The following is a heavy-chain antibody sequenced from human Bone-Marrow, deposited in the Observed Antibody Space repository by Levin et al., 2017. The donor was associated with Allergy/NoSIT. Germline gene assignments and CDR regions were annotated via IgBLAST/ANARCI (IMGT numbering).Heavy chain of an antibody. CDR1: GGSFRGYF. D-gene: IGHD2/OR15-2a*01. CDR2: INHSGSA. J-gene: IGHJ4*02. Sequence: LSQILSLTCGVSGGSFRGYFWSWLRRPPGKGLEWIAEINHSGSANYNPPLKSRVTISADTSKNQVSLSLTSVTAADTAVYYCARAKLFYDDTCRRGGTFDHWGPGALVTVSS. V-gene: IGHV4-34*01. CDR3: ARAKLFYDDTCRRGGTFDH.